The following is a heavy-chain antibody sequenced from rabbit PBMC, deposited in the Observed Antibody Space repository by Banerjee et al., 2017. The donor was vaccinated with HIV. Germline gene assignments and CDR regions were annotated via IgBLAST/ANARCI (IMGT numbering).Heavy chain of an antibody. D-gene: IGHD2-1*01. CDR1: GFSFSSGYY. J-gene: IGHJ4*01. CDR3: ARGYDDYGDYPFNL. CDR2: IYTSSGST. Sequence: QSLEESGGDLVKPGASLTLTCTASGFSFSSGYYMCWVRQAPGKGLEWIACIYTSSGSTWYASWVNGRFTISRSTSLNTVDLKMTSLTAADTATYFCARGYDDYGDYPFNLWGPGTLVTVS. V-gene: IGHV1S43*01.